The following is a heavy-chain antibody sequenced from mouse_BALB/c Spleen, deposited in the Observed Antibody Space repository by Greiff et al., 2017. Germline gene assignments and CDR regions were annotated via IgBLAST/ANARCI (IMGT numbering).Heavy chain of an antibody. CDR3: TTLGYDYLFAY. D-gene: IGHD2-4*01. J-gene: IGHJ3*01. V-gene: IGHV1-69*02. CDR2: IYPSDSYT. CDR1: GYTFTSYW. Sequence: QVQLQQPGAELVRPGASVKLSCKASGYTFTSYWINWVKQRPGQGLEWIGNIYPSDSYTNYNQKFKDKATLTVDKSSSTAYMQLSSPTSEDFAVYYCTTLGYDYLFAYWGQGTLVTVSA.